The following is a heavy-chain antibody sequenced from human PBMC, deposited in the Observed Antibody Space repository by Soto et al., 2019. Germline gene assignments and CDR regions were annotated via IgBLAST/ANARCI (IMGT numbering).Heavy chain of an antibody. V-gene: IGHV3-66*04. CDR2: IYGGGNT. J-gene: IGHJ4*02. CDR1: GFSVSSNY. Sequence: PGGSLRRSCAAFGFSVSSNYMTWVRQAPGKGPEWVAIIYGGGNTFYADSVKGRFTISRDNSKNTLYPQMNSLRAEDTAVYYCVRQYIGRLDYWGQGTLVPASS. D-gene: IGHD1-26*01. CDR3: VRQYIGRLDY.